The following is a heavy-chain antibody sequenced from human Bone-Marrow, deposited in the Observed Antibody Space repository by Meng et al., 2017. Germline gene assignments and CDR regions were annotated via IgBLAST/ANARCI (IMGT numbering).Heavy chain of an antibody. J-gene: IGHJ4*02. CDR3: ARDEDISAAGKLFGDY. D-gene: IGHD6-13*01. CDR1: GYTFTGYY. CDR2: INPNSGGT. V-gene: IGHV1-2*02. Sequence: QVQLVQSVAEVKKPGASVKVSCKASGYTFTGYYMHWVRQAPGQGLEWMGWINPNSGGTNYAQKFQGRVTMTRDTSISTAYMELSGLRSDDTAMYYCARDEDISAAGKLFGDYWGQGTLVTVSS.